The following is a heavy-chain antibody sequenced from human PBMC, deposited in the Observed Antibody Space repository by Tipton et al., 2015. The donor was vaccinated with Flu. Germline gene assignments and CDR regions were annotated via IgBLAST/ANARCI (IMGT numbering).Heavy chain of an antibody. CDR1: GGSISGNFW. CDR3: ARVSSADDYYYDGMDV. CDR2: IYHSGST. J-gene: IGHJ6*02. Sequence: SLRLSCAVSGGSISGNFWWSWVRQTPGKGLEWIGEIYHSGSTNRNPSLKSRLTMSVDKSKNRFSLRLSSVTAADTAVYYCARVSSADDYYYDGMDVWGQGITVTVSS. V-gene: IGHV4-4*02.